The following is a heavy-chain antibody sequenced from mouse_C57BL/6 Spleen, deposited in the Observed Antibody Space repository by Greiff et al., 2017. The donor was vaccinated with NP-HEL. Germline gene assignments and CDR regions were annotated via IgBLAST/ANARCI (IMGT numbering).Heavy chain of an antibody. J-gene: IGHJ2*01. CDR2: IDPSDSYT. V-gene: IGHV1-50*01. CDR1: GYTFTSYW. CDR3: ARRDYDYEDY. D-gene: IGHD2-4*01. Sequence: QVQLQQPGAELVKPGASVKLSCKASGYTFTSYWMQWVNQRPGQGLEWIGEIDPSDSYTNYNQKFKGKATLTVDTSSSTAYMQLSSLTSEDSAVYYCARRDYDYEDYWGQGTTLTVSS.